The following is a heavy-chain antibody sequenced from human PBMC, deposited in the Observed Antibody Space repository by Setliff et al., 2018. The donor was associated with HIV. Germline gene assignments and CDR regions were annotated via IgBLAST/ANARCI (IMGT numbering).Heavy chain of an antibody. CDR1: GDSNNSGNYY. Sequence: SETLSLTCTVSGDSNNSGNYYWSWIRQHPGKGLEWIGYIYYSGSTYYSPSLKSRVTISEDTSKNQFSLKMRSVTAADTAVYYCATSPAGEILGSRPFYFDYWGQGTLVTVSS. V-gene: IGHV4-31*03. D-gene: IGHD3-10*01. CDR2: IYYSGST. CDR3: ATSPAGEILGSRPFYFDY. J-gene: IGHJ4*02.